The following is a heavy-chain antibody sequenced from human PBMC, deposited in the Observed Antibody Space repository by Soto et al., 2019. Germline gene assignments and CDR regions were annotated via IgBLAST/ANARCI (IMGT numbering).Heavy chain of an antibody. Sequence: ASLKVSWKASGYTFTGDYMHWVRQAPGQGLEWMGWINPNSGGTNYAQKFQGRVTMTRDTSISTAYMELSRLRSDDTAVYYCARDNYDFWSGYRQNYGMDVWGQGTTVTVSS. CDR1: GYTFTGDY. D-gene: IGHD3-3*01. CDR2: INPNSGGT. V-gene: IGHV1-2*02. J-gene: IGHJ6*02. CDR3: ARDNYDFWSGYRQNYGMDV.